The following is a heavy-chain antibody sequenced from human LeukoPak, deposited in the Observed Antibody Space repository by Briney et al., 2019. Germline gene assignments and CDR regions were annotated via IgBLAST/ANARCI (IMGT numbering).Heavy chain of an antibody. Sequence: TSETLSLTCTVSGGSISDISYYWGWIRQPPGKGLEWIGSVYYSGSTSYNPSLKSRVTISVDTSKNQFSLKLSSVTAADTAVYFCARHVSYSGDNFDFWGQGTLDTVSS. CDR2: VYYSGST. J-gene: IGHJ4*02. D-gene: IGHD6-19*01. CDR3: ARHVSYSGDNFDF. CDR1: GGSISDISYY. V-gene: IGHV4-39*01.